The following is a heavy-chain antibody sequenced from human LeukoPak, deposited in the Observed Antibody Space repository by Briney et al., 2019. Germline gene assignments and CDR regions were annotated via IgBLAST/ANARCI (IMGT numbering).Heavy chain of an antibody. D-gene: IGHD3-10*01. J-gene: IGHJ4*02. CDR3: ARDLLTMVRGVINY. CDR1: GYTFTGYY. CDR2: INPNSGGT. Sequence: ASVKVSCKASGYTFTGYYMHWVRQAPGQGLEWMGWINPNSGGTNYAQKFQGRVTMTRDTSISTAYMELSRLRSDDTAVYYCARDLLTMVRGVINYWGQGTLVTVSS. V-gene: IGHV1-2*02.